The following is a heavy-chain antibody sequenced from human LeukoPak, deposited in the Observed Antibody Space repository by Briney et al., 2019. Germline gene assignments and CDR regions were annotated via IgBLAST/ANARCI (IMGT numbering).Heavy chain of an antibody. Sequence: GGSLRLSCAASGFAFTDAWMTWVRQSPGKGLEWVGQIKSKSDGGTTDYAAPVKGRFTISRDDSKNTLYLQMNSLKSEDTAVYYCTAERIFRTLADIWGQGTMVTVSS. CDR1: GFAFTDAW. J-gene: IGHJ3*02. D-gene: IGHD2/OR15-2a*01. CDR2: IKSKSDGGTT. CDR3: TAERIFRTLADI. V-gene: IGHV3-15*01.